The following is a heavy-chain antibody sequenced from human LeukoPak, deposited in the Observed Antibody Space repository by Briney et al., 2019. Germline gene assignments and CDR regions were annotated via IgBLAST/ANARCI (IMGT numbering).Heavy chain of an antibody. CDR2: IGTGGDP. CDR3: ARSGSYSTGFDY. Sequence: GSLKLSCAASGFTFISYDMYWVRQATGQGLEWVSGIGTGGDPSYPGSVKGRFTISRENGKNSLYLQMNSLRAGDTAVYYCARSGSYSTGFDYWGQGTLVTVSS. D-gene: IGHD1-26*01. V-gene: IGHV3-13*05. CDR1: GFTFISYD. J-gene: IGHJ4*02.